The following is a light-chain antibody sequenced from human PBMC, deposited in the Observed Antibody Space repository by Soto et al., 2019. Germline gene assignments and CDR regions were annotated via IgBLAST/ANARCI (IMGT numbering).Light chain of an antibody. J-gene: IGKJ4*01. CDR1: EDIGNN. Sequence: EIVMTQSPVTLSLSPGERATLSCRASEDIGNNLAWYQQKPGQPPRLLIFGASTRATNIASRFGGTGSGTEFTLTITSLQSGDFVTYSCHQYKDWPLTFGGGTKVEI. CDR3: HQYKDWPLT. CDR2: GAS. V-gene: IGKV3-15*01.